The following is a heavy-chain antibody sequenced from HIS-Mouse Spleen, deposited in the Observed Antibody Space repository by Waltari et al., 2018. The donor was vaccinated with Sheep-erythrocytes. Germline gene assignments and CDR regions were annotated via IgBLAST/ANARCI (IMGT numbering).Heavy chain of an antibody. CDR3: ALSVDLAGAFDI. D-gene: IGHD6-19*01. J-gene: IGHJ3*02. Sequence: QVQLQQWGAGLLKPSETLSLTCAVYGGSFSGYYWRWIRQPPGKGLEWIGEINHSGSTNYNPYLKSRGTISVDTAKNQVSLKLSSVTAADTAVDYCALSVDLAGAFDIWGQGTMVTVSS. V-gene: IGHV4-34*01. CDR2: INHSGST. CDR1: GGSFSGYY.